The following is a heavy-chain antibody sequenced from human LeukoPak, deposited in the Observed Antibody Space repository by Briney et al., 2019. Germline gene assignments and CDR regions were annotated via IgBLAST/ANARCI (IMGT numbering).Heavy chain of an antibody. J-gene: IGHJ6*02. V-gene: IGHV3-23*01. D-gene: IGHD4-17*01. CDR3: ARIYGDPGYYYYYGMDV. Sequence: GGSLRLSCAASGFTFSSYAMSWVRQAPGKGLEWVSAISGSGGSTYYADSVKGRFTISRDNSKNTLYLQMNSLRAGDTAVYYCARIYGDPGYYYYYGMDVWGQGTTVTVSS. CDR1: GFTFSSYA. CDR2: ISGSGGST.